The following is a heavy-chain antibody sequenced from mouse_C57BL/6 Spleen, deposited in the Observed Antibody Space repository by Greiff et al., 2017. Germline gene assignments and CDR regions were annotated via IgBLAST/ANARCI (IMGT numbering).Heavy chain of an antibody. J-gene: IGHJ2*01. CDR1: GFTFSSYA. CDR2: ISDGGSYT. V-gene: IGHV5-4*03. CDR3: ARIYDYEVLDY. Sequence: EVKLMESGGGLVKPGGSLKLSCAASGFTFSSYAMSWVRQTPEKRLEWVATISDGGSYTYYPDNVKGRFTISRDNAKNNLYLQMSHLKSEDTAMYYCARIYDYEVLDYWGQGTTLTVSS. D-gene: IGHD2-4*01.